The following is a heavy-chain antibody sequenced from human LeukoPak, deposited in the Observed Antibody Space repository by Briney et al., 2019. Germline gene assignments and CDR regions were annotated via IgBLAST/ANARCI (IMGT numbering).Heavy chain of an antibody. D-gene: IGHD3-22*01. CDR2: ISGTGTTI. J-gene: IGHJ4*02. CDR3: AVQITMIVVVPYFDY. Sequence: AGGSLRLSCAASGLTFSDYYMTWIRQAPGKGLGWVSSISGTGTTIYSADSVRGRFTVSRDNARNSLFLHMNSLRAEDTAVYYCAVQITMIVVVPYFDYWGQGTLVTVSS. CDR1: GLTFSDYY. V-gene: IGHV3-11*04.